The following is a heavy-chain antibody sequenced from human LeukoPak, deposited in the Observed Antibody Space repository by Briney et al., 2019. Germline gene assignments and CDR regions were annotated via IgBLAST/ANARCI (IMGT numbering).Heavy chain of an antibody. CDR1: GFPFSNHA. CDR3: VREAGYCASVCLKSNWFDP. Sequence: GGSLRLSCAASGFPFSNHAMSWVRQPPGKGLEWVSAISNGNTYYADSVRGRFTISRDDSKNMVYLQMNSLRDEDTALYYCVREAGYCASVCLKSNWFDPGGQGTLVTVSS. D-gene: IGHD2-21*02. V-gene: IGHV3-23*01. J-gene: IGHJ5*02. CDR2: ISNGNT.